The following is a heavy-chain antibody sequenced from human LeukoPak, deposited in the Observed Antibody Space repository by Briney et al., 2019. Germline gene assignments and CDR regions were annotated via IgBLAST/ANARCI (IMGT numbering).Heavy chain of an antibody. V-gene: IGHV4-4*07. D-gene: IGHD6-6*01. CDR1: GGSINSYY. J-gene: IGHJ5*02. Sequence: SETLSLTCTVSGGSINSYYWSWIRQPAGKGLEWIGRIYTSGSTNYNPSLKSRVTISVDTSKNQFSLKLSSVTAADTAVYYCARHRYSSSRFDPWGQGTLVTVSS. CDR3: ARHRYSSSRFDP. CDR2: IYTSGST.